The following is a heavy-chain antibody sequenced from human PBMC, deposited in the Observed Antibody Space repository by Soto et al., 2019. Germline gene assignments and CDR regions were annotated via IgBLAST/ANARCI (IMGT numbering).Heavy chain of an antibody. J-gene: IGHJ5*02. CDR3: ARDPTGGGNWFDP. CDR2: IYYRGSI. D-gene: IGHD7-27*01. Sequence: PSETLSLTCTVSGGSISSGGYYWSWIRQHPGKGLEWIGYIYYRGSIYYNPSLKGRVTISVDTSKNQFSLNLSSVTAADTAVYYCARDPTGGGNWFDPWGQGTLVTVSS. CDR1: GGSISSGGYY. V-gene: IGHV4-31*03.